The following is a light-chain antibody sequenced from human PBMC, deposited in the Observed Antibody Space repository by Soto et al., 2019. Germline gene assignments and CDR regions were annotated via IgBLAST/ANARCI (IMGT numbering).Light chain of an antibody. Sequence: EIVLTQSPGTLSLSPGERATLSSRPGQSVSSNYLVWYQQKPGQAPRLLIYGASTRATGIPGRFSGSGSGTDFTLTISRLEPEDFAVYYCQQYGSSPWTFGQGTKVDIK. J-gene: IGKJ1*01. V-gene: IGKV3-20*01. CDR1: QSVSSNY. CDR2: GAS. CDR3: QQYGSSPWT.